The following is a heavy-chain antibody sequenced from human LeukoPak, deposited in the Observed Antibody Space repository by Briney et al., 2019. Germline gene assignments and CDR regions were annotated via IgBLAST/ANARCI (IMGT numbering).Heavy chain of an antibody. Sequence: PSEALSLTCTVSVGSISSSSYYWGWIRQPPGKGLQWIASIYYSESTYYNPSLKSRVTISVDTSKNQFSLNLSSVTAADTAVYDCARYLRGSHFDYGGQGTLVTVSS. CDR1: VGSISSSSYY. CDR2: IYYSEST. D-gene: IGHD1-26*01. J-gene: IGHJ4*02. V-gene: IGHV4-39*01. CDR3: ARYLRGSHFDY.